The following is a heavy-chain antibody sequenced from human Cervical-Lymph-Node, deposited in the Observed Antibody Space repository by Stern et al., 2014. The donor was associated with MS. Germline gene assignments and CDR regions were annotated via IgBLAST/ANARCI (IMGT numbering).Heavy chain of an antibody. CDR1: GGTFRTSA. D-gene: IGHD5/OR15-5a*01. J-gene: IGHJ5*02. CDR3: ARDLGVGPSVS. CDR2: IIPILNTT. Sequence: VQLVESGAEVKKPGSSVKLSCKASGGTFRTSAISWVRQAPGQGLEWMGGIIPILNTTNYAQKFQARVTITADKSTSTVYMALSSLSSEDTAVYYGARDLGVGPSVSWGQGTVVTVSS. V-gene: IGHV1-69*06.